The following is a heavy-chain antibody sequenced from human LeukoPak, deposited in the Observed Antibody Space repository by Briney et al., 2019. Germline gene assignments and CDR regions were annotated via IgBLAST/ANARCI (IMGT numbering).Heavy chain of an antibody. Sequence: GGSLRLSCAASGFTFSSYGMSWVRQAPGKGLEWVSAISGSGGSTYYADSVKGRFTISRDNSKNTLYLQMNSLRAEDTALYYCAKTGLVLTAIYDYWGRGTLVTVSS. J-gene: IGHJ4*02. V-gene: IGHV3-23*01. CDR1: GFTFSSYG. CDR3: AKTGLVLTAIYDY. CDR2: ISGSGGST. D-gene: IGHD2-21*02.